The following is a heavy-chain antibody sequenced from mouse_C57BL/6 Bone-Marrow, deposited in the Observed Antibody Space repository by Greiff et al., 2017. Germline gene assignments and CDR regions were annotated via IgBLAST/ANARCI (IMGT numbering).Heavy chain of an antibody. CDR1: GYAFSSYW. CDR3: ARSLSGTCYYARDY. J-gene: IGHJ4*01. CDR2: IYPGAGDT. Sequence: VKLQESGAELVKPGASVKLSCKASGYAFSSYWMNWVKQRPGKGLEWIGQIYPGAGDTNYNGKFKGKATLTAAKYSSTDYMQLSSLTSEDSVFYFRARSLSGTCYYARDYWGQGTSVTVAS. D-gene: IGHD4-1*01. V-gene: IGHV1-80*01.